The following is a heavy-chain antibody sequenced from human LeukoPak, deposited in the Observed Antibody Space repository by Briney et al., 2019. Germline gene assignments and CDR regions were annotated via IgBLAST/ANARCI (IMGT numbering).Heavy chain of an antibody. CDR3: ARGTVTISYFDY. V-gene: IGHV4-59*01. J-gene: IGHJ4*02. CDR1: GRSLKTYY. CDR2: IYYSGGT. Sequence: NPSETLSLTRSLSGRSLKTYYWGWVRQSPGKGLEWIGYIYYSGGTNYNPSLKSRVTITVRESKNQFSLKVRSVFDAHAPVYYYARGTVTISYFDYWGQGRLVTVSS. D-gene: IGHD4-17*01.